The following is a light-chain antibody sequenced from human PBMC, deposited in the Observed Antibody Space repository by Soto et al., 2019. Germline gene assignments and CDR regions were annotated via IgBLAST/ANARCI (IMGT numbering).Light chain of an antibody. J-gene: IGKJ1*01. CDR2: RAS. CDR1: QTVGGSY. V-gene: IGKV3-20*01. Sequence: EIVLTQSPGTLSLSPGERATLSCRASQTVGGSYLAWYQQKPGQAPRLLIYRASSRATGIPERFSCSGSGTDFTLTISCREPEDVPVYYCHQYVTSPWTLGQGTKVEIK. CDR3: HQYVTSPWT.